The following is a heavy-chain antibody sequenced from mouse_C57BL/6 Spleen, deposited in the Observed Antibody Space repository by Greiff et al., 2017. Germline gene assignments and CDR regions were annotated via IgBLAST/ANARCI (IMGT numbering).Heavy chain of an antibody. V-gene: IGHV5-17*01. CDR3: AMNYDAWKVYAMDY. CDR1: GFTFSDYG. J-gene: IGHJ4*01. Sequence: EVHLVESGGGLVKPGGSLKLSCAASGFTFSDYGMHWVRQAPEKGLEWVAYISSGSSTIYYADTVKGRFTISRDNAKNTLFLQMTSLRSEDTAMYYCAMNYDAWKVYAMDYWGQGTSVTVSS. CDR2: ISSGSSTI. D-gene: IGHD2-4*01.